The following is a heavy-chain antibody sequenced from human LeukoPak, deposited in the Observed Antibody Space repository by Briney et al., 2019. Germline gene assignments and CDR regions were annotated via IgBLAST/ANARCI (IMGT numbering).Heavy chain of an antibody. D-gene: IGHD5/OR15-5a*01. CDR3: AKGGLSRAGLDF. CDR1: GFIFSSYA. Sequence: PGGSLRLSCAASGFIFSSYAMSWVRQSPGKGLEWVSGLSGGGGSTYYAYYTDSVRGRFTISRDNSKNTLYLEMNSLRAEDTAVYYCAKGGLSRAGLDFWGQGTLVTVSS. CDR2: LSGGGGST. J-gene: IGHJ4*02. V-gene: IGHV3-23*01.